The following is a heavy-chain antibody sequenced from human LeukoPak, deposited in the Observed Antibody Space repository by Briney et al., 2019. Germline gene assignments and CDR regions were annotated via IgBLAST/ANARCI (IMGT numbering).Heavy chain of an antibody. D-gene: IGHD7-27*01. CDR2: IYHSGST. CDR3: ARESASWGNNWFDP. V-gene: IGHV4-30-2*01. Sequence: PSETLSLTCAVSGGSISSGGYSWRWIRQPPGKGLEWIGYIYHSGSTYYNPSLKSRVTISVDRSKNQFSLKLSSVTAADTAVYYCARESASWGNNWFDPWGQGTLVTVSS. J-gene: IGHJ5*02. CDR1: GGSISSGGYS.